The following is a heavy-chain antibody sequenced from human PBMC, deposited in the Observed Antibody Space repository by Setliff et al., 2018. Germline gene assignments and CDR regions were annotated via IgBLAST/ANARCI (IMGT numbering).Heavy chain of an antibody. D-gene: IGHD3-10*01. V-gene: IGHV4-39*07. CDR2: IYHSGST. J-gene: IGHJ4*02. CDR3: VRGFSSGSYYPYFDS. CDR1: GGSISSSSYY. Sequence: KPSETLSLTCTVSGGSISSSSYYWGWIRQPPGKGLEWIGSIYHSGSTNYNSSLKSRVTISIDASKNQFSLKLTSVTAADTAVYFCVRGFSSGSYYPYFDSWGQGTLVTVSS.